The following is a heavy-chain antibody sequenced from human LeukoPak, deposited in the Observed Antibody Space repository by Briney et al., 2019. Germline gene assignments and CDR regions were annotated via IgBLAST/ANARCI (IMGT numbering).Heavy chain of an antibody. Sequence: SVKVSCKASGGTFSSYAISWVRQAPGQGLEWMGGIIPIFGTANYAQKLQGRVTITADKSTSTAYMELSSLRSEDTAVYYCAREMRSGYSYGLNAFDIWGQGTMVTVSS. V-gene: IGHV1-69*06. J-gene: IGHJ3*02. D-gene: IGHD5-18*01. CDR1: GGTFSSYA. CDR3: AREMRSGYSYGLNAFDI. CDR2: IIPIFGTA.